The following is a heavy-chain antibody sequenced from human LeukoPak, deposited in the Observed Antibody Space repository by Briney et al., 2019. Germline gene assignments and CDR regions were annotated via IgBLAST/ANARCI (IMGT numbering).Heavy chain of an antibody. CDR2: IYPGDSDT. J-gene: IGHJ5*02. D-gene: IGHD3-9*01. Sequence: GESLKISCKGSGYSFTSYWIGWVRQMPGKGLEWMGIIYPGDSDTRYSPSFQGQVTISADKSISTAYLQWSSLKASDTAMYYCARHGDILTGYILYNWFDPWGQGTLVTVSS. CDR3: ARHGDILTGYILYNWFDP. CDR1: GYSFTSYW. V-gene: IGHV5-51*01.